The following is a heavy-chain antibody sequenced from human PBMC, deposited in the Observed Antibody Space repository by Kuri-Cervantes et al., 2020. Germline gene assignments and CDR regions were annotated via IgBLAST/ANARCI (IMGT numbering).Heavy chain of an antibody. CDR2: ISAYNGNT. CDR3: ARNLAPSYYYGTDV. CDR1: GYTFTSYG. D-gene: IGHD3-16*01. V-gene: IGHV1-18*01. Sequence: ASVKVSCKASGYTFTSYGISWVRQAPGQGLEWMGWISAYNGNTNYAQKLQGRVTMTTDTSTSTAYMELRGLRSDDTAVYYCARNLAPSYYYGTDVWGQGTTVTVSS. J-gene: IGHJ6*02.